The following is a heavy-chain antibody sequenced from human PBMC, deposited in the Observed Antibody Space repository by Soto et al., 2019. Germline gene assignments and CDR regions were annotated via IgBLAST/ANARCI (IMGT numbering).Heavy chain of an antibody. Sequence: SLRLSCAASGFTFSSYGMNWVHQTPGKGLEWVSYISIRSTNIHYADSVKGRFTISRDNAKNSLYLQMNSLGAEDTAVHYCARGAAGNAYFWGQGIPVTVSS. CDR1: GFTFSSYG. V-gene: IGHV3-48*01. J-gene: IGHJ4*02. D-gene: IGHD6-13*01. CDR2: ISIRSTNI. CDR3: ARGAAGNAYF.